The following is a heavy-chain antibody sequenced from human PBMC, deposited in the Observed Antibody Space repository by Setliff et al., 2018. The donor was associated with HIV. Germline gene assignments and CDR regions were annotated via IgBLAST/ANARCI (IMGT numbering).Heavy chain of an antibody. CDR1: GGTFGSYA. CDR3: ARGQGVHFWVNDAFDN. CDR2: IIPIFETT. V-gene: IGHV1-69*06. D-gene: IGHD3-10*01. Sequence: RASVKVSCKASGGTFGSYAISWVRQAPGQGLEWLGGIIPIFETTNYAQKFQGRVTITADKSTSTIYMELSSLRSDDTAVYYCARGQGVHFWVNDAFDNWGQGTMVTVSS. J-gene: IGHJ3*02.